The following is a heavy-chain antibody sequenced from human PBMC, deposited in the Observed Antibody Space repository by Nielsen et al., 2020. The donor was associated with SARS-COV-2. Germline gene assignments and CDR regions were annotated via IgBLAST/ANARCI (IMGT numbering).Heavy chain of an antibody. CDR2: IWHDGSKK. D-gene: IGHD3-10*01. J-gene: IGHJ4*02. CDR3: ANALLWFLPDY. Sequence: GESLKISCSASGFTFTTSGMHWVRQAPGKGLEWLAMIWHDGSKKYYADSVEGRFTISRDNSKNTLYLQMNSLRAEDTAVYYCANALLWFLPDYWGQGTLVTVSS. V-gene: IGHV3-30*02. CDR1: GFTFTTSG.